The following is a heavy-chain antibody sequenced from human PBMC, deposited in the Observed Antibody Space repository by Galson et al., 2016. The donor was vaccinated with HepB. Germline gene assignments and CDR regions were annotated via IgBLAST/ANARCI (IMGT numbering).Heavy chain of an antibody. CDR3: ARGVTGTPYFDF. V-gene: IGHV4-59*01. CDR1: GGSISSYF. CDR2: IYNTGTT. D-gene: IGHD2-21*02. Sequence: SETLSLTCNVSGGSISSYFWSWIRQPPGKGLEWIGYIYNTGTTSYSPSLKSRVTVSVDTSKNQFSLKLRSVTAADTAVDYCARGVTGTPYFDFWGQGAPVPVSS. J-gene: IGHJ4*02.